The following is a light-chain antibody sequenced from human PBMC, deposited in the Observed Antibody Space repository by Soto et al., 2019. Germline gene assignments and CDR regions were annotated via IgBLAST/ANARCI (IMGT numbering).Light chain of an antibody. CDR1: QSISSY. V-gene: IGKV1-9*01. J-gene: IGKJ4*01. Sequence: DIQMTQSPSSLSASVGDRVTITCRASQSISSYLNWYQQKPGKAAKLLIYAAYTLQSGVTSRFSGSGSGTDFTLTISSLQPEDFATYYCQQLNSYPLTFGEGTKVDIK. CDR3: QQLNSYPLT. CDR2: AAY.